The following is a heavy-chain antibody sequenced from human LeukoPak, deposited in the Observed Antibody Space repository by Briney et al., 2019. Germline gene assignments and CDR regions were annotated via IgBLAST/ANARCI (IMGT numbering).Heavy chain of an antibody. J-gene: IGHJ6*03. D-gene: IGHD3-10*01. CDR1: GYTFTSYD. Sequence: ASVKVSCKASGYTFTSYDINWVRQATGQGLEWMGWMNPNSGNTGYAQKFQGRVTMTRNTSISTAYMELSSLRSEDTAVYYCARARSGSYIDYYYYYMDVWGKGTTVTISS. CDR2: MNPNSGNT. V-gene: IGHV1-8*01. CDR3: ARARSGSYIDYYYYYMDV.